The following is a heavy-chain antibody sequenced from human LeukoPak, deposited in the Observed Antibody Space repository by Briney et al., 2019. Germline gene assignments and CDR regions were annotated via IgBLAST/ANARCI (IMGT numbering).Heavy chain of an antibody. CDR3: AKRSVAGPFPDY. J-gene: IGHJ4*02. CDR1: GFTFTFSSYA. D-gene: IGHD6-19*01. CDR2: ISGSGGTT. Sequence: GGSLRLSCADSGFTFTFSSYAMSWVRQAPGKGLEWVSGISGSGGTTYYADAVKGRFTISRDNSKNTLYLQMNSLRAEDTAVYYCAKRSVAGPFPDYWGQGTLVTVSS. V-gene: IGHV3-23*01.